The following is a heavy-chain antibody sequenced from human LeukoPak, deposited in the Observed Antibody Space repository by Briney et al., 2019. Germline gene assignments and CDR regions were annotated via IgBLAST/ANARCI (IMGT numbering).Heavy chain of an antibody. CDR1: GFTFSSYA. J-gene: IGHJ4*02. CDR3: ARVGYSGYDYDY. CDR2: ISGSGDST. Sequence: PGGSLRLSCEASGFTFSSYAMSWVRQAPGKGLEWASVISGSGDSTYYADSVEGRCTSSRDNSKDALYLQMNSLRAEDTAVYYCARVGYSGYDYDYWGQGTLVTVSS. D-gene: IGHD5-12*01. V-gene: IGHV3-23*01.